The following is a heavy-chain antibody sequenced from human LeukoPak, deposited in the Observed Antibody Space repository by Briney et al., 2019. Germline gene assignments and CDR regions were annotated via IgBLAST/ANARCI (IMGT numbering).Heavy chain of an antibody. CDR3: AKDVRGEAAAQDY. Sequence: GGSLRLSCAASGFTFSRYGMHWVRQAPGKGPEWVAVIRYDGSKEYYADSVKGRFTISRDNSKNTLNLQMNSLRPEDTAVYFCAKDVRGEAAAQDYWGQGTLVTVSS. CDR1: GFTFSRYG. D-gene: IGHD6-13*01. V-gene: IGHV3-30*02. CDR2: IRYDGSKE. J-gene: IGHJ4*02.